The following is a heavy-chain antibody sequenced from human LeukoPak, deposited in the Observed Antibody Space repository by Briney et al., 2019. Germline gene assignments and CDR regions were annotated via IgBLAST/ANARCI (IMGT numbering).Heavy chain of an antibody. CDR3: VRNSEEYVRGSYRYADAFDI. CDR1: GFTLRSHW. Sequence: GGCLRLSCVASGFTLRSHWMHWVRQAPGKGLMWVSRIISDGSSTDYADSVKGRFSISRDNAKNTLFLQMSSLRGEDTAVYYCVRNSEEYVRGSYRYADAFDIWGQGTMVTVTS. J-gene: IGHJ3*02. V-gene: IGHV3-74*01. D-gene: IGHD3-16*02. CDR2: IISDGSST.